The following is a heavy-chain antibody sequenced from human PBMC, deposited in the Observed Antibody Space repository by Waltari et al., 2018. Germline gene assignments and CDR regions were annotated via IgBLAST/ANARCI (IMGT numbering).Heavy chain of an antibody. CDR2: IYTSGST. CDR1: GGSISSGSYY. J-gene: IGHJ6*02. D-gene: IGHD3-10*01. V-gene: IGHV4-61*02. Sequence: QVQLQESGPGLVKPSQTLSLTCTVSGGSISSGSYYWSWIRQPAGKGLEWIGRIYTSGSTNYNPSLKSRVTKSVDTSKNQFSLKLSSVTAADTAVYYCARAKYYYGSGSYYKGHYYYGMDVWGQGTTVTVSS. CDR3: ARAKYYYGSGSYYKGHYYYGMDV.